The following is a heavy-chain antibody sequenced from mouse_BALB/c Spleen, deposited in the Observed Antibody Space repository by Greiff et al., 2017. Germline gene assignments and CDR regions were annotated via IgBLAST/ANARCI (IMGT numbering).Heavy chain of an antibody. J-gene: IGHJ3*01. D-gene: IGHD2-3*01. CDR1: GYTFTSYW. CDR2: IYPSDSYT. Sequence: QVQLQQSGAELVRPGASVKLSCKASGYTFTSYWINWVKQRPGQGLEWIGNIYPSDSYTNYNQKFKDKATLTVDKSSSTAYMQLSSPTSEDSAVYYCTREDDGYYEFAYWGQGTLVTVSA. V-gene: IGHV1-69*02. CDR3: TREDDGYYEFAY.